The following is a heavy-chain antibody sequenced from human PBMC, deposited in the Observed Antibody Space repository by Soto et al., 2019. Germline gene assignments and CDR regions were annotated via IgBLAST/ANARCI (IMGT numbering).Heavy chain of an antibody. V-gene: IGHV1-3*01. CDR2: INAGNGNT. Sequence: ASVKVSCKASGYTFTSYAMHWVRQAPGQRLEWMGWINAGNGNTKYSQKFQGRVTITRDTSASTAYMELSSLRSEDTAVYYCARGSGSSGYSNWFDPWGQGTLVTVSS. CDR3: ARGSGSSGYSNWFDP. J-gene: IGHJ5*02. CDR1: GYTFTSYA. D-gene: IGHD3-22*01.